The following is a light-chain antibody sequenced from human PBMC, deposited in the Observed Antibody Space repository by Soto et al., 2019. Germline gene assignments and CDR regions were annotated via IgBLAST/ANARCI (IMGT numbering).Light chain of an antibody. Sequence: QSALTQPASVSGSPGQSITITCTGTAIDIAVHNSVSWYQQSPGKAPKLMIYDVSNRPSGVSNRFSGSKSGNTASLTISGLQAEDEADYYCSSYTGSSTVFGGGTKLTVL. CDR3: SSYTGSSTV. CDR1: AIDIAVHNS. CDR2: DVS. V-gene: IGLV2-14*01. J-gene: IGLJ2*01.